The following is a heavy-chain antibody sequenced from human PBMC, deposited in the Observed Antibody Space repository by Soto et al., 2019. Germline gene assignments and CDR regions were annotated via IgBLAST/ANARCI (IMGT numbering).Heavy chain of an antibody. D-gene: IGHD3-16*01. Sequence: EVQLVESGGGLVQPGGSLRLSCAASGFTFRTYWMHWVRQVAGKGLGWVSHINTDGSGTSYADSVKGRFTISRDNAKNTLYLQMNNLRAEDTALYHCASPTVGGFDRWGQGTLVTVSS. CDR2: INTDGSGT. CDR1: GFTFRTYW. CDR3: ASPTVGGFDR. J-gene: IGHJ4*02. V-gene: IGHV3-74*01.